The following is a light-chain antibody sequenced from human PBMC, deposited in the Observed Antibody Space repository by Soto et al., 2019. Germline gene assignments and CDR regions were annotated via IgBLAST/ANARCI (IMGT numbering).Light chain of an antibody. Sequence: QSALTQPRSVSGSPGQSVTISCAGSSSDIGAYDYVSWFQQHPGKAPKLMIYDVNKRPSGVPARFSGSKSGNTASLTISGLQADDEADYYCCSFVGGFTFVFGTGTKLTVL. CDR2: DVN. CDR3: CSFVGGFTFV. CDR1: SSDIGAYDY. J-gene: IGLJ1*01. V-gene: IGLV2-11*01.